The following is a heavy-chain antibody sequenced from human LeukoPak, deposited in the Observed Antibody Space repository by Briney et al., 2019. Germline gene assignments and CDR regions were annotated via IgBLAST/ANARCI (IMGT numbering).Heavy chain of an antibody. D-gene: IGHD2-15*01. Sequence: SETLSLTCAVYGGSFSGYYWSWIRQPPGKGLEWIGEINHSGSTNYNPSLKSRVTISVDTSKNQFSLKLSSVTAADTAVYYCAGSDCSGGSCPTTNAFDVWGQGTMVTVSS. V-gene: IGHV4-34*01. CDR1: GGSFSGYY. CDR3: AGSDCSGGSCPTTNAFDV. J-gene: IGHJ3*01. CDR2: INHSGST.